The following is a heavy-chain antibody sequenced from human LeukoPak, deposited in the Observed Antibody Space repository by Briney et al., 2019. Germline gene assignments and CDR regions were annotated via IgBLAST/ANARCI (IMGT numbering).Heavy chain of an antibody. Sequence: GGSLRLSCAASGFTFSSYSMNWVRQAPGKGLEWVSSISSSSSYIYYADSVKGRFTISRDNSKNTLYLQMNSLRAEDTAVYYCAKAPVGYYYDSSGYYVDYWGQGTLVTVSS. V-gene: IGHV3-21*04. CDR3: AKAPVGYYYDSSGYYVDY. D-gene: IGHD3-22*01. J-gene: IGHJ4*02. CDR1: GFTFSSYS. CDR2: ISSSSSYI.